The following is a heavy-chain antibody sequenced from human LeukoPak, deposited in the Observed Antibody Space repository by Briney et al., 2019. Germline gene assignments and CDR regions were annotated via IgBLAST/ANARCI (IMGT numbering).Heavy chain of an antibody. CDR2: INPNSDGT. V-gene: IGHV1-2*02. Sequence: ASVKVSCKASGYSFTAYFVHWVRQAPGQGLEWMGWINPNSDGTNYAQNFQGRVTMTAGPSISTAYMELSRLSSDDTAVYYCARVSRFFDWLPPFVYWGQGTLVTVSS. CDR3: ARVSRFFDWLPPFVY. D-gene: IGHD3-9*01. J-gene: IGHJ4*02. CDR1: GYSFTAYF.